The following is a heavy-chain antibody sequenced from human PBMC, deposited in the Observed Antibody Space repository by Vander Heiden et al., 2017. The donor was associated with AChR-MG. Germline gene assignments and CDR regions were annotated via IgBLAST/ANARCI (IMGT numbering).Heavy chain of an antibody. D-gene: IGHD4-17*01. CDR1: GFTFSSYG. V-gene: IGHV3-33*01. CDR3: ARDSYGAPGYYYYGMDV. J-gene: IGHJ6*02. CDR2: IWYDGSNK. Sequence: QVQLVESGGGVVQPGRSLRLPCAASGFTFSSYGMHWVRQAPGKGLEWVAVIWYDGSNKYYADSVKGRFTISRDNSKNTLYLQMNSLRAEDTAVYYCARDSYGAPGYYYYGMDVWSQGTTVTVSS.